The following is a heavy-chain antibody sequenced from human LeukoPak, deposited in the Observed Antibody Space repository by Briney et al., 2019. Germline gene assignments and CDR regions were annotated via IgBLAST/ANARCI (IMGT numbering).Heavy chain of an antibody. CDR3: AKRSWYSSSWFDY. D-gene: IGHD6-13*01. Sequence: GGSLRLSCAASGFTFSSYAMSWVRQAPGKWLEWVSAISGSGGSTYYADSVKGRFTISRDNSKNTLYLQMNSLRAEDTAVYYCAKRSWYSSSWFDYWGQGTLVTVSS. CDR2: ISGSGGST. CDR1: GFTFSSYA. J-gene: IGHJ5*01. V-gene: IGHV3-23*01.